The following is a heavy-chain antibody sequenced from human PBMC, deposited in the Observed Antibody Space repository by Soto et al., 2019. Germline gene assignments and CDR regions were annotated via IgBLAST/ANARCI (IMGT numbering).Heavy chain of an antibody. Sequence: QMQVVESGGGLVKPGGSLRLSCAASGFNFSDYYMSWLRQAPGKGPEWLSYISSSSTYTNYADSVQGRFTISRDNAKNSLYLQMNDLRAGGTAVYYCARDHYDILTGSGWFDPWGQGTLVTVSS. V-gene: IGHV3-11*06. J-gene: IGHJ5*02. CDR2: ISSSSTYT. D-gene: IGHD3-9*01. CDR1: GFNFSDYY. CDR3: ARDHYDILTGSGWFDP.